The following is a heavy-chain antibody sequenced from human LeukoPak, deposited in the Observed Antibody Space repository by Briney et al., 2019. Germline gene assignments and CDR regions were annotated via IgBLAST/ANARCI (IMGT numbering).Heavy chain of an antibody. J-gene: IGHJ4*02. CDR3: ARDRSSAY. CDR2: ISYDGSNK. Sequence: PGRSLRLSCAASGFTFSSYGMHWVRQAPGKGLEWVAVISYDGSNKYYADSVKGRFTISRDNSKNTLYLQMNSLRAEDTAVYYCARDRSSAYWGQGTLVTVSS. CDR1: GFTFSSYG. V-gene: IGHV3-30*03. D-gene: IGHD2-15*01.